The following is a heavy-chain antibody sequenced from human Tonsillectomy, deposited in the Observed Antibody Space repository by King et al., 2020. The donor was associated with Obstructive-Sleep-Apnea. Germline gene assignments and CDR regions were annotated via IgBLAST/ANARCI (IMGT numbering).Heavy chain of an antibody. CDR3: ARPYYDRNGHYYPYFDH. Sequence: VQLVESGGGVVQPGRSLRLSCAASGFGFNSYAMHWVRQAPGKGLEWVAVISYDGGDKDYADSVKGRFTISRDNSNNTLYLEMNSLRSEDTAVYYCARPYYDRNGHYYPYFDHWSQGTLITVSS. J-gene: IGHJ4*02. V-gene: IGHV3-30*04. D-gene: IGHD3-22*01. CDR1: GFGFNSYA. CDR2: ISYDGGDK.